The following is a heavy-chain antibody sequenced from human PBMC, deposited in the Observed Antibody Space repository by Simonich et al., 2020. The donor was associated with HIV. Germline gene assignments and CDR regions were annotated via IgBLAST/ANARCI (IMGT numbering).Heavy chain of an antibody. D-gene: IGHD3-10*01. J-gene: IGHJ2*01. CDR3: ASTSGVWFGEGWYFDL. CDR1: GYSFTTYG. V-gene: IGHV1-18*01. Sequence: QVQLVQSGAEVKKPGASVKVSCKASGYSFTTYGINWVRQAPGQGLEWMGWLSAYNGNTKYAQKFQGRVTMTTDTSTSTAYMELRSLRFDDTAVYYCASTSGVWFGEGWYFDLWGRGTLVTVSS. CDR2: LSAYNGNT.